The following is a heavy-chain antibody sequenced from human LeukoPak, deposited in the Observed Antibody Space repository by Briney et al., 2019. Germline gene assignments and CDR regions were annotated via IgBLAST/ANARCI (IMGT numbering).Heavy chain of an antibody. CDR2: IYHSGGT. CDR1: GYSISSGYY. J-gene: IGHJ4*02. D-gene: IGHD1-20*01. CDR3: ASLTVDY. V-gene: IGHV4-38-2*01. Sequence: PSETLSLTCAVSGYSISSGYYWGWIRQPPGKGLEWIGNIYHSGGTYYNPSLQSRVTISVDTSKNQFSLKLSSVTAADTAVYYCASLTVDYWGQGTLVTVSS.